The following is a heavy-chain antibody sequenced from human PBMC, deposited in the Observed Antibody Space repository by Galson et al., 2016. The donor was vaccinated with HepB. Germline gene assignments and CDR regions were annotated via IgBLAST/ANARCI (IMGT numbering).Heavy chain of an antibody. D-gene: IGHD4-17*01. CDR2: IYTAGNT. CDR3: TRGATVTTS. Sequence: SLRLSCAVSGFSVSTNYMSWVRQAPGKGLEWVSIIYTAGNTYYTDSVKGRFTISRGNAKNSLYLQMNSLRVDDTAIYSCTRGATVTTSWGQGTLVTVSS. J-gene: IGHJ5*02. V-gene: IGHV3-53*01. CDR1: GFSVSTNY.